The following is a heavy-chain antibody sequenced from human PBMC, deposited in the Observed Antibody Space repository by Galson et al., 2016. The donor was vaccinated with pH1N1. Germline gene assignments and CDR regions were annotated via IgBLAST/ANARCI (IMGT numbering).Heavy chain of an antibody. CDR2: IKPNSGDT. Sequence: SVKVSCKASGYTFTGYYIHWVRQAPGQGLEWMGWIKPNSGDTKYAQKFQGRVTMTRDTYISTAYMELSSLRSDDTATYYCARGRYCNNRDCFMGIDSWGQGTLVTVSS. CDR1: GYTFTGYY. V-gene: IGHV1-2*02. CDR3: ARGRYCNNRDCFMGIDS. J-gene: IGHJ4*02. D-gene: IGHD2-8*01.